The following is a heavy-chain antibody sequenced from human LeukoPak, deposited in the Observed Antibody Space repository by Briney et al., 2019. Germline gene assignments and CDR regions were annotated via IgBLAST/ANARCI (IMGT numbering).Heavy chain of an antibody. J-gene: IGHJ3*02. CDR1: GGSFSGYY. Sequence: SETLSLTCAVYGGSFSGYYWSWIRQPPGKGLEWIGEINHSGSTNYNPSLKSRVTISVDTSKNQFSLKLSSVTAADTAVYYCARVGTTYSSSWYPGPRRGAFDIWGQGTMVTVSS. D-gene: IGHD6-13*01. CDR3: ARVGTTYSSSWYPGPRRGAFDI. CDR2: INHSGST. V-gene: IGHV4-34*01.